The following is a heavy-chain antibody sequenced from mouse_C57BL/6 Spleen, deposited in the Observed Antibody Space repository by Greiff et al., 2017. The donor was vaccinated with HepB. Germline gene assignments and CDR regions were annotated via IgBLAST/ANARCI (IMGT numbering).Heavy chain of an antibody. J-gene: IGHJ3*01. V-gene: IGHV1-50*01. CDR1: GYTFTSYW. CDR3: ARWAPLRPPFAY. Sequence: QVQLQQPGAELVKPGASVKLSCKASGYTFTSYWMQWVKQRPGQGLEWIGEIDPSDSYTNYNQKFKGKATLTVDTSSSTAYMKLSSLTSEDSAVYYCARWAPLRPPFAYWGQGTLVTVSA. D-gene: IGHD2-4*01. CDR2: IDPSDSYT.